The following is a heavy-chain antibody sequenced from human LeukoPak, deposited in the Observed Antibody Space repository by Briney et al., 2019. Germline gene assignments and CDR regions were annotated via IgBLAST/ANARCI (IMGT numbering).Heavy chain of an antibody. V-gene: IGHV4-59*01. D-gene: IGHD1-1*01. CDR2: ISYTGNT. CDR3: ARDLTTAWYNALDL. Sequence: SETLSLTCTVSGGSISICYWTWIRQPPGKGLDWIGDISYTGNTNYNPSLKSRLTISVDTSKNQFSLRLSSVTAADTAVYYCARDLTTAWYNALDLWGQGTMVTVSS. CDR1: GGSISICY. J-gene: IGHJ3*01.